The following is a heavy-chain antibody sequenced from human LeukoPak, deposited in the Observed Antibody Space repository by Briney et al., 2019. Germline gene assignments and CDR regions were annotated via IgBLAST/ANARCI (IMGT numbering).Heavy chain of an antibody. CDR2: IIPIFGTA. Sequence: ASVKASCKASGGTFSSYAISWVRQAPGQGLEWMGGIIPIFGTANYAQKFQGRVTITTDESTSTAYMELSSLRSEDTAVYYCAREVTPLSSSYNWFDPWGQGTLVTVSS. CDR1: GGTFSSYA. V-gene: IGHV1-69*05. CDR3: AREVTPLSSSYNWFDP. D-gene: IGHD6-6*01. J-gene: IGHJ5*02.